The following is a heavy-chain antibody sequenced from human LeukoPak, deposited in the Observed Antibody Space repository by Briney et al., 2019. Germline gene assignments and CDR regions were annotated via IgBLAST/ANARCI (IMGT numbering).Heavy chain of an antibody. D-gene: IGHD4-17*01. J-gene: IGHJ4*02. V-gene: IGHV3-23*01. CDR2: ISGSGGRT. CDR1: GFTFSSYG. CDR3: AKGYGMGDY. Sequence: PGGSLRLSCVASGFTFSSYGMSWVRQAPGKGLEWVSGISGSGGRTQYADSVKGRFTISRDNAKNMQYPQMNSLRADDTAVYYCAKGYGMGDYWGQGTLVTVSS.